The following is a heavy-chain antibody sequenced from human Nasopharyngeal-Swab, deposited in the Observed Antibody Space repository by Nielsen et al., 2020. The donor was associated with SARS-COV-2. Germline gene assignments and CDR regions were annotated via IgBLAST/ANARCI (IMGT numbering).Heavy chain of an antibody. CDR3: ARRGYGSGSSKYYFDY. J-gene: IGHJ4*02. V-gene: IGHV4-39*01. CDR2: IYYSGST. D-gene: IGHD3-10*01. CDR1: GGSISSSSYY. Sequence: SETLSLTCTVSGGSISSSSYYWGWLRQPPGKGLEWIGGIYYSGSTYYNPSLKSRVTISVDTSKNQFSLKLSSVTAADTAVYYCARRGYGSGSSKYYFDYWGQGTLVTVSS.